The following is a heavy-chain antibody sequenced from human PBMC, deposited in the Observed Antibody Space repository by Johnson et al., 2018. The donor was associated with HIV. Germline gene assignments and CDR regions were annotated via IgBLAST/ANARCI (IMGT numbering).Heavy chain of an antibody. Sequence: QVQLVESGGGLVQPGGSLRLSCAASGFTFSSYAMHWVRQAPGKGLEWVAVISYDGSNKYYADSVKGRFTISRDNAKNSLYLQMNSLRAEDTALYYCAKGRDYYDSSGYQGAFDIWGQGTMVTVSS. CDR1: GFTFSSYA. J-gene: IGHJ3*02. CDR2: ISYDGSNK. V-gene: IGHV3-30-3*01. D-gene: IGHD3-22*01. CDR3: AKGRDYYDSSGYQGAFDI.